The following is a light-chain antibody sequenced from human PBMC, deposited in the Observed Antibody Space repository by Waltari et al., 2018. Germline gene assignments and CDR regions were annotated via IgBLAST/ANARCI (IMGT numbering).Light chain of an antibody. Sequence: QSALSQPASVSGSPGQSLTITCTGASTDLASYNLVAWYQHHPNRAPKLIIYEATKRPSGSSHRFSGGKAGATASLRISGLQADDEADYYCCSYTGSSTSYGCGGGTKVTVL. CDR1: STDLASYNL. CDR3: CSYTGSSTSYG. CDR2: EAT. V-gene: IGLV2-23*01. J-gene: IGLJ1*01.